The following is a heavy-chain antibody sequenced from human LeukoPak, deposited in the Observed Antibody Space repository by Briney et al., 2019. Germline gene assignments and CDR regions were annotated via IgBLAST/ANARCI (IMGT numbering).Heavy chain of an antibody. CDR1: GFTVSSNY. D-gene: IGHD4-23*01. Sequence: PGGSLRLSCAASGFTVSSNYMSWVRQAPGKGLEWVSVIYSGGSTYYADSVKGRFTISRDNSKNTLYLQMNSLRAEDTAVYYCARWAYGGNSDPYLDYWGQGTLVTVSS. J-gene: IGHJ4*02. V-gene: IGHV3-66*01. CDR3: ARWAYGGNSDPYLDY. CDR2: IYSGGST.